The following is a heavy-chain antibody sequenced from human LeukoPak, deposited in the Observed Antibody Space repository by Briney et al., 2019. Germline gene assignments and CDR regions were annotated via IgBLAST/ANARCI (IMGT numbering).Heavy chain of an antibody. Sequence: SETLSLACTVSGGSINSSSYYWGWIRQPPGKGLEWIGNIYYSGSTYCNPSLKSRVTISVDPSKNQFSLKLSSVTAADTAVYYCARHVAAARGKDYYCYMDVWGKGTTVTVSS. CDR2: IYYSGST. CDR3: ARHVAAARGKDYYCYMDV. D-gene: IGHD6-13*01. V-gene: IGHV4-39*01. CDR1: GGSINSSSYY. J-gene: IGHJ6*03.